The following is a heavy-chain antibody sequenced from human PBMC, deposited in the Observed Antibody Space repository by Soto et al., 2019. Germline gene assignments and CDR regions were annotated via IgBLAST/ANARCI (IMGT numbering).Heavy chain of an antibody. V-gene: IGHV3-23*01. CDR2: ISGGGDST. J-gene: IGHJ4*02. Sequence: EVQLLESGGGLVQPGGSLRLSCAASGFTFSDYAMSWVRQAPGKGLEWVSTISGGGDSTYYADSVKGRFTISRDNSKNTLYLQMNSLRAEDTAVYYCAKGGSYGPTRPFDYWGQGTLVTVSS. CDR3: AKGGSYGPTRPFDY. D-gene: IGHD5-18*01. CDR1: GFTFSDYA.